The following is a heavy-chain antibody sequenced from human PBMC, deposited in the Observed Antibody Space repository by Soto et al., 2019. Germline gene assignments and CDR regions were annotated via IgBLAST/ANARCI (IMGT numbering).Heavy chain of an antibody. D-gene: IGHD6-19*01. CDR3: AILRGSSGWAVFDY. CDR1: GFTFSSYG. J-gene: IGHJ4*02. CDR2: ISDDGSNK. Sequence: GGSLRLSCAASGFTFSSYGMHWVRQAPGKGLEWVAVISDDGSNKYYADSVKGRFTIFRDNSKNTLYLQMNSMRAEDTAVYYCAILRGSSGWAVFDYWGQGTLVTVSS. V-gene: IGHV3-30*03.